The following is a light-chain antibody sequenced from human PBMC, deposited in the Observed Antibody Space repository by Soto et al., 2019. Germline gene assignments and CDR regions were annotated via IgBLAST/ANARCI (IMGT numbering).Light chain of an antibody. CDR3: ETWDSNLWV. V-gene: IGLV4-60*03. CDR1: SGHSSYI. CDR2: LEGSGSY. J-gene: IGLJ3*02. Sequence: QSVLTQSSSASASLGSSVKLTCTLSSGHSSYIIAWHQQQPGKAPRYLMKLEGSGSYNKGSGVPDRFSGSSSGADRYLTISNLQSEDEADYYCETWDSNLWVFGGGTKVTVL.